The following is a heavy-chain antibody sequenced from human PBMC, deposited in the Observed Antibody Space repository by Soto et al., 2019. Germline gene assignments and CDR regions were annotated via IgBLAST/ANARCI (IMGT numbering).Heavy chain of an antibody. CDR2: ISYDGSNK. Sequence: GGSLRLSCAASGFTFSSYAMHWVRQAPGKGLEWVAVISYDGSNKYYADSVKGRFTITRDNSKNTQYLQMNSLRAEDTAVYYWAGVEVQHIVVVTAYGGMDVWGQGTTVTVSS. V-gene: IGHV3-30*04. CDR3: AGVEVQHIVVVTAYGGMDV. J-gene: IGHJ6*02. D-gene: IGHD2-21*02. CDR1: GFTFSSYA.